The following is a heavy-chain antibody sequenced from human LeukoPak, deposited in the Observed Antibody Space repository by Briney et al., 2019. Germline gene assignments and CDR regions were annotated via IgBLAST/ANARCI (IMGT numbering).Heavy chain of an antibody. J-gene: IGHJ5*02. V-gene: IGHV3-21*01. Sequence: GGSLGLSCAGSGFTFSSSTMNWVRQAPGKGLEWVSSISSSSDYIYYADSVKGRFTISRDNAKNSLYLQMNSLRVEDTAVYYCVRIPNGANFPNWFDPWGQGTLVTVSS. CDR3: VRIPNGANFPNWFDP. CDR2: ISSSSDYI. CDR1: GFTFSSST. D-gene: IGHD4/OR15-4a*01.